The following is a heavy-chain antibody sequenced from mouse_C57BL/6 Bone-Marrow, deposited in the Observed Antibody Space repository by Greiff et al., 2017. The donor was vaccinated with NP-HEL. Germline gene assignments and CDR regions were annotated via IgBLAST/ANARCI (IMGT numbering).Heavy chain of an antibody. Sequence: QVHVKQSGPELVKPGASVKISCKASGYAFSSSWMNWVKQRPGKGLEWIGRIYPGDGDTNYNGKFKGKATLTADKSSSTAYMQLSSLTSEDSAVYFCARRDTTADWYFDVWGTGTTVTVSS. V-gene: IGHV1-82*01. CDR2: IYPGDGDT. D-gene: IGHD1-2*01. J-gene: IGHJ1*03. CDR3: ARRDTTADWYFDV. CDR1: GYAFSSSW.